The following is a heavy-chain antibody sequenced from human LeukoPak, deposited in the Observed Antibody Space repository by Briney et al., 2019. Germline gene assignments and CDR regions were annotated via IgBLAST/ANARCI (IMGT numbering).Heavy chain of an antibody. CDR1: GFTFSSYA. V-gene: IGHV3-23*01. Sequence: GSLRLSCAASGFTFSSYAMSWVRQAPGEGLEWVSTISDTSGNTYYADSVKGRFITSRDNSKNTLFLQMHSLRAEDTAVYYCANDLFGYFDSWGQGTLVTVSS. CDR2: ISDTSGNT. D-gene: IGHD3-16*01. CDR3: ANDLFGYFDS. J-gene: IGHJ4*02.